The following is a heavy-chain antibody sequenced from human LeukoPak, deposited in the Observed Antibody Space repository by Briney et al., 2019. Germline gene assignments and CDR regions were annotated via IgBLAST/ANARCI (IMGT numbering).Heavy chain of an antibody. CDR3: ATPPQSDFWSGYYDHDAFDI. D-gene: IGHD3-3*01. CDR2: ISSSSSTI. CDR1: GFTFSSYS. V-gene: IGHV3-48*04. J-gene: IGHJ3*02. Sequence: PGGSLRLSCAASGFTFSSYSMNWVRQAPGKGLEWVSYISSSSSTIYYADSVKGRFTISRDNAKNSLYLQMNSLRAEDTAVYYCATPPQSDFWSGYYDHDAFDIWGQGTMVTVSS.